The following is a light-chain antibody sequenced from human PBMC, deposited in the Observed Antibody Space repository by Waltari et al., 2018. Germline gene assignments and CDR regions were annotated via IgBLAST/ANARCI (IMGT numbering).Light chain of an antibody. CDR1: SSDGGGYNY. CDR3: SSYAGSRGV. CDR2: EVN. Sequence: QSALTQPPSASGSPGQSVTISCTGTSSDGGGYNYVSWYQQHPGKAPKLMIFEVNKRPSRVPDRFSGSKSGNTASLTVSGLQAEDEADYYCSSYAGSRGVFGTGTKVTVL. J-gene: IGLJ1*01. V-gene: IGLV2-8*01.